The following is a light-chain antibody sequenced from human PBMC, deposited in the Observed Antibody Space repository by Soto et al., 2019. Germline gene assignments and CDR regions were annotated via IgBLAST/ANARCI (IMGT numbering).Light chain of an antibody. CDR1: QSVSSSY. CDR3: QQYGNSPIT. J-gene: IGKJ5*01. V-gene: IGKV3-20*01. Sequence: EIVLTQSPGTLSLSPGERATLSCRASQSVSSSYLAWYQQKPGQAPRLPISGASSRATGIPDRFSGSGSGTDFTLTISRLEPEDFAIYYCQQYGNSPITFGQGTRLEIK. CDR2: GAS.